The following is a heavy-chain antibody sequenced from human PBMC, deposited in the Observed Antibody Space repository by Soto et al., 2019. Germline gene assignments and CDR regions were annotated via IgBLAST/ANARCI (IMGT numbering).Heavy chain of an antibody. D-gene: IGHD6-6*01. CDR2: ISAGGDST. CDR3: AALYSSSSYYYYGMDV. V-gene: IGHV3-23*01. Sequence: SGGSLRLSCAASGFTLSFYAMSWVRQAPGRGLEWVSTISAGGDSTYYADSVKGRFTISRDSSKNTLYLRMNSLRAEDTAVYYCAALYSSSSYYYYGMDVWGQGTSVTVSS. J-gene: IGHJ6*02. CDR1: GFTLSFYA.